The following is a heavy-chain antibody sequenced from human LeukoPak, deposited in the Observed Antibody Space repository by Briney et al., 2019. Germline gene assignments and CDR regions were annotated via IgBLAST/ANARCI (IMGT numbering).Heavy chain of an antibody. D-gene: IGHD3-22*01. CDR2: ISGSGGST. V-gene: IGHV3-23*01. CDR3: AKDPFYYYDSSGYYYIPRGFDP. CDR1: GFTFSSYG. J-gene: IGHJ5*02. Sequence: GGSLRLSCAASGFTFSSYGMSWVRQAPGKGLEWVSAISGSGGSTYYADSVKGRFTISRDNSKNTLYLQMNSLRAEDTAVYYCAKDPFYYYDSSGYYYIPRGFDPWGQGTLVTVSS.